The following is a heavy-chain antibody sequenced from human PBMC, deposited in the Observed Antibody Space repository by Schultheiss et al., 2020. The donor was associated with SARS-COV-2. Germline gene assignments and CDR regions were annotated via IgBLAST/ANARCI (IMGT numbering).Heavy chain of an antibody. V-gene: IGHV3-48*04. CDR1: GFTFSSYW. CDR3: ARAPYGDPYYFDY. Sequence: GESLKISCAASGFTFSSYWMSWVRQAPGKGLEWVSYISSSSSTIYYADSVKGRFTISRDNAKNSLYLQMNSLRAEDTAVYYCARAPYGDPYYFDYWGQGTLVTVSS. CDR2: ISSSSSTI. J-gene: IGHJ4*02. D-gene: IGHD4-17*01.